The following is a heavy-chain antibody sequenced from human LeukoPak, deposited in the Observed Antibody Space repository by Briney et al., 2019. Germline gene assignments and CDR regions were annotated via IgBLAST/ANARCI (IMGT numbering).Heavy chain of an antibody. Sequence: GRSLRLSCAASGFTFSSYGMHWVRQAPGKGLEWVAVIWYDGSNKYYADSVKGRFTISRDNSKNTLYLQMNSLRAEDTAVYYCAKDPFFRGDYGQSRGYWGQGTLVTVSS. CDR2: IWYDGSNK. CDR3: AKDPFFRGDYGQSRGY. J-gene: IGHJ4*02. CDR1: GFTFSSYG. V-gene: IGHV3-33*06. D-gene: IGHD4-17*01.